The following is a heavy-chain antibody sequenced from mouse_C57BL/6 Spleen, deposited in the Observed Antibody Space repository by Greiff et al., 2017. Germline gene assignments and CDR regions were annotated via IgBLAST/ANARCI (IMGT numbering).Heavy chain of an antibody. CDR3: ARTGYYGSSYPY. D-gene: IGHD1-1*01. V-gene: IGHV1-26*01. CDR1: GYTFTDYY. CDR2: INPNNGGT. J-gene: IGHJ2*01. Sequence: EVQLQQSGPELVKPGASVKISCKASGYTFTDYYMNWVKQSHGKSLEWIGDINPNNGGTSYNQKFKGKATLTVDKSSSTAYMELRSLTSEDSAVYYCARTGYYGSSYPYWGQGTTLTVSS.